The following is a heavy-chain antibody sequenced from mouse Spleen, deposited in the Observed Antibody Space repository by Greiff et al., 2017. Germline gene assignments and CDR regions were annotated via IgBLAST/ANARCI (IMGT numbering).Heavy chain of an antibody. V-gene: IGHV1-7*01. CDR3: ARWGGYSPWFAY. J-gene: IGHJ3*01. CDR2: INPSTGYT. CDR1: GYTFTSYW. D-gene: IGHD2-3*01. Sequence: QVQLKQSGAELAKPGASVKMSCKASGYTFTSYWMHWVKQRPGQGLEWIGYINPSTGYTEYNQKFKDKATLTADKSSSTAYMQLSSLTSEDSAVYYCARWGGYSPWFAYWGQGTLVTVSA.